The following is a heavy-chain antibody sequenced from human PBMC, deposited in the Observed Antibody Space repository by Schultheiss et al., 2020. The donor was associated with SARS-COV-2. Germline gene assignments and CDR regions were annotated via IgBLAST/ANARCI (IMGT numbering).Heavy chain of an antibody. CDR2: IYYSGST. V-gene: IGHV4-61*01. CDR1: GGSVSSGSYY. D-gene: IGHD2-15*01. Sequence: SETLSLTCTVSGGSVSSGSYYWSWIRQPPGKGLEWIGYIYYSGSTNYNPSLKSRVTISVDTSKNQFSLKLSSVTAADTAVYYCARDSLRVAAIHGMDVWGQGTTVTVSS. J-gene: IGHJ6*02. CDR3: ARDSLRVAAIHGMDV.